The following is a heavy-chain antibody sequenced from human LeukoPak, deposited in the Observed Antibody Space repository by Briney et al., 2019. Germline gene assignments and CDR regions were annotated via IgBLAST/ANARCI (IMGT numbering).Heavy chain of an antibody. Sequence: PSETLSLTCTVSGGSISSGDYYWSWIRQPPGKGLEWVGYIYYSGSTYYIPSLKSRVTISVDTSKNQFSLKLSSVTAADTAVYYCARTYYYDSSGYYPLDYWGQGTLVTVSS. CDR1: GGSISSGDYY. J-gene: IGHJ4*02. CDR2: IYYSGST. V-gene: IGHV4-30-4*01. D-gene: IGHD3-22*01. CDR3: ARTYYYDSSGYYPLDY.